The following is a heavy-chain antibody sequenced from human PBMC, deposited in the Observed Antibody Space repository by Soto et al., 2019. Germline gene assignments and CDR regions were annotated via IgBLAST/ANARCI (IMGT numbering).Heavy chain of an antibody. V-gene: IGHV4-39*01. D-gene: IGHD3-22*01. Sequence: SETLSHPCTVSGGSITNSGYYWGWVRQPPGKGLEWIGSIFYSGSTHYKPSLQSRVTISGDTSKNQFSLKLSSVTAADTAVYYCARTPDSSGYYFDYWGQGTLVTVSS. J-gene: IGHJ4*02. CDR1: GGSITNSGYY. CDR3: ARTPDSSGYYFDY. CDR2: IFYSGST.